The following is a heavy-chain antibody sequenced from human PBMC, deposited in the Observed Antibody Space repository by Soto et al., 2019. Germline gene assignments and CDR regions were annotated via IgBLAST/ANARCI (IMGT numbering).Heavy chain of an antibody. V-gene: IGHV1-2*02. J-gene: IGHJ4*02. CDR3: AYSAYYDSSGYHPDY. CDR1: GYTFTGYY. CDR2: INPNSGGT. Sequence: SLTVFCKASGYTFTGYYMHWVRQAPGQGLEWMGWINPNSGGTNYAQKFQGRVTMTRDTSISTAYMELSRLRSDDTAVYYCAYSAYYDSSGYHPDYWGQGTLVTVSS. D-gene: IGHD3-22*01.